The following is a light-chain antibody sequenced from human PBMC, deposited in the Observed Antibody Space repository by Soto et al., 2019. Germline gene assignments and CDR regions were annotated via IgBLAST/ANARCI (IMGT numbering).Light chain of an antibody. J-gene: IGKJ5*01. CDR1: QSVSSY. CDR3: QQRSNRPPAIP. CDR2: DAS. V-gene: IGKV3-11*01. Sequence: EILLTQSPGTLSWSPGERATLSCTASQSVSSYLAWYQQIPGQAPRLLIYDASTRATGIPARFSGSRSGTDFTLTISSLEPEDFAVYYCQQRSNRPPAIPLGQGTRLEIK.